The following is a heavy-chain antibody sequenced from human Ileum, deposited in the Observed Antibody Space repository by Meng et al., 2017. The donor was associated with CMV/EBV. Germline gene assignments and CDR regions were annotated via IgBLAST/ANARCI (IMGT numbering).Heavy chain of an antibody. CDR2: IHNDGNTA. Sequence: GESLKISCAASGFTFRDYWMHWVRQSPGKGLGWGSRIHNDGNTADYADSVKGRITISRDNTKKTLYLQMNSMRAEDTAVYYCARPYTWASTLPFWGQGTLVTVSS. D-gene: IGHD1-14*01. CDR1: GFTFRDYW. V-gene: IGHV3-74*01. CDR3: ARPYTWASTLPF. J-gene: IGHJ4*02.